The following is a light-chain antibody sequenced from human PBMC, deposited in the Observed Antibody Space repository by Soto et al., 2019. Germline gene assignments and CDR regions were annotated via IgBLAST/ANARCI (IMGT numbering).Light chain of an antibody. Sequence: DIVMTQSPLSLPVTPGEPASISCRSSQSLLHSDGKTYFDWYLQKPRQSPQLLIYLGSNRASGVPDRFSGSGSGTDFTLKISRVEAEDVGVYYCMQVLQTPYTFGQGTKLEIK. CDR1: QSLLHSDGKTY. CDR2: LGS. V-gene: IGKV2-28*01. CDR3: MQVLQTPYT. J-gene: IGKJ2*01.